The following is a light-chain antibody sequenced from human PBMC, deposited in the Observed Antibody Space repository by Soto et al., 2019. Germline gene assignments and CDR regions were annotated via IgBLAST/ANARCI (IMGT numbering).Light chain of an antibody. J-gene: IGLJ3*02. V-gene: IGLV2-23*01. CDR3: CSYAGYNTWV. CDR2: EGT. Sequence: QSAQTQPASVSGSPGQSITISCTGTNSYDLVSWYQQHPGQAPKLVIFEGTKRPSGVSSRFSGSKSGNTASLTISGLQADDEADYYCCSYAGYNTWVFGGGTKVTVL. CDR1: NSYDL.